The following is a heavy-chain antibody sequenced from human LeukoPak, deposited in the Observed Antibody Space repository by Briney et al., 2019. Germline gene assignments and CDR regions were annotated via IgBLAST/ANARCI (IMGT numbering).Heavy chain of an antibody. D-gene: IGHD2-2*01. Sequence: ASVKVSCKAYGYTFTSYDINWVRQATGQGLEWMGWMNPNSGNTGYAQKFQGRVTMTRNTSISTAYMELSSLRSEDTAVYYCAREDQLLRRWFDPWGQGTLVTVSS. CDR3: AREDQLLRRWFDP. V-gene: IGHV1-8*01. J-gene: IGHJ5*02. CDR1: GYTFTSYD. CDR2: MNPNSGNT.